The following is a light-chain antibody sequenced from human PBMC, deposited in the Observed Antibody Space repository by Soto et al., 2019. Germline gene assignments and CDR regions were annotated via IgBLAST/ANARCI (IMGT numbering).Light chain of an antibody. CDR3: CSYAGSHTLYV. CDR1: SSDVGSYNY. J-gene: IGLJ1*01. CDR2: DVN. Sequence: QSALTQPRSVSGSPGQSVTISCTGTSSDVGSYNYVSWYQQHPGKAPKLMIYDVNKRPSGVPDRFSGSKSGNTASLTISGLQAEDEADYYCCSYAGSHTLYVFGTGTKVTGL. V-gene: IGLV2-11*01.